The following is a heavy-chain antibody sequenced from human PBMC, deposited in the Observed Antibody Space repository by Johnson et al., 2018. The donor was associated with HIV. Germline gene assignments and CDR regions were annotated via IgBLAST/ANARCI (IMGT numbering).Heavy chain of an antibody. J-gene: IGHJ3*02. Sequence: QVQLLESGGGLVQPGGSLRLSCAASGFTFTSYGMHWVRQAPGKGLEWVAVIRYDGSNKYYADSVKGRFTISRDNSKNTLYLQMNSLRAEDTTVYYCARAGEQWLAPLDAFDIWGQGTMVTVSS. CDR3: ARAGEQWLAPLDAFDI. V-gene: IGHV3-33*08. D-gene: IGHD6-19*01. CDR1: GFTFTSYG. CDR2: IRYDGSNK.